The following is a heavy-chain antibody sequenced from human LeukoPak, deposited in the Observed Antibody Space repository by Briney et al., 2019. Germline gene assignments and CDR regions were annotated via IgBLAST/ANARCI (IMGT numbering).Heavy chain of an antibody. J-gene: IGHJ3*02. Sequence: PSETLSLTCTVSGGSMRGHYWSWIRQPPGKGLEWIGTIYYSGTTYYNPSLKSRVTISVDTSRNQFSLKLSSVTATDTAVYYCARMIGDDAFDIWGQGTMVTVSS. V-gene: IGHV4-39*01. D-gene: IGHD3-22*01. CDR2: IYYSGTT. CDR1: GGSMRGHY. CDR3: ARMIGDDAFDI.